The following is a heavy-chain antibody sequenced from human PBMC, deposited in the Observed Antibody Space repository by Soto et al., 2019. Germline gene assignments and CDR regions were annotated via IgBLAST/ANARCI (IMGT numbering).Heavy chain of an antibody. J-gene: IGHJ4*02. V-gene: IGHV4-34*01. CDR3: ARGRGNFDY. Sequence: SETLSLTCAVYGGSFSGYYWSWIRQPPGKGLEWIGEINHSGSTNYNPSLKSRVTISVDTSKNQFSLKLSSVTAADTAVYYCARGRGNFDYWGQGTLVTVSS. CDR2: INHSGST. CDR1: GGSFSGYY.